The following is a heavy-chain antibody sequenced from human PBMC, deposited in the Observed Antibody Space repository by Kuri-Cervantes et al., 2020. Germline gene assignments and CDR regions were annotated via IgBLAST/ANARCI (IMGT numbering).Heavy chain of an antibody. CDR3: ARDWGGMVRGASLDY. D-gene: IGHD3-10*01. CDR2: ISSSSSYI. CDR1: GFTLSSYT. Sequence: GESLKISCATSGFTLSSYTMDWVRQAPGKGLEWVSSISSSSSYIYYADSVKGRFTISRDNSKNTLYLQMNSLRAEDTAVYYCARDWGGMVRGASLDYWGQGTLVTVSS. V-gene: IGHV3-21*04. J-gene: IGHJ4*02.